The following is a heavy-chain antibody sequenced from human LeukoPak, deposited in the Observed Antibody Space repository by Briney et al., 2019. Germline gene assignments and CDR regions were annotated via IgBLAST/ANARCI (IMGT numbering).Heavy chain of an antibody. D-gene: IGHD5-18*01. CDR3: ARADYSYGPMAHFDY. CDR1: GFTFSSYA. V-gene: IGHV3-30-3*01. J-gene: IGHJ4*02. CDR2: ISYDGSNK. Sequence: PGGSLRLSCAASGFTFSSYAMHWVRQAPGKGLEWVAVISYDGSNKYYADSVKGRFTISRDNSKNTLYLQMNSLRAEDTAVYYCARADYSYGPMAHFDYWGQGTLVTVSS.